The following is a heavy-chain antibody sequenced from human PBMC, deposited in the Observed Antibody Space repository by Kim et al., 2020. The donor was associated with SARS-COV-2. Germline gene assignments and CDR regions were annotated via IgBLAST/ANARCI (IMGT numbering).Heavy chain of an antibody. D-gene: IGHD6-13*01. CDR3: ARGVNWYFDL. CDR2: I. Sequence: IYYADSVKGRFTISRDNAKNSLYLQMNSLRAEDTAVYYCARGVNWYFDLWGRGTLVTVSS. J-gene: IGHJ2*01. V-gene: IGHV3-21*01.